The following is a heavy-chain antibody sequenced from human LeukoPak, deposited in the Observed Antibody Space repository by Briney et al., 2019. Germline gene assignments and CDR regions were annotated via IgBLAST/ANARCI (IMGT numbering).Heavy chain of an antibody. Sequence: SETLSLTCTVSGGSISEYYWSWIRQSPGKGLEWIAYIFYTGATKYNPSLVGRVTISVDSSKNQLSLKVRPVTAVDTAIYYCVRHPPRATVGWAFDIWGQGTMVTVSS. V-gene: IGHV4-59*08. CDR3: VRHPPRATVGWAFDI. D-gene: IGHD1-26*01. CDR1: GGSISEYY. CDR2: IFYTGAT. J-gene: IGHJ3*02.